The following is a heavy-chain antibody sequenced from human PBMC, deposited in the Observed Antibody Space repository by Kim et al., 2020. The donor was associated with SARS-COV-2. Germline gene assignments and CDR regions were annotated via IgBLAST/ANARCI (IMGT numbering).Heavy chain of an antibody. CDR1: GFTFTSSA. D-gene: IGHD2-2*01. V-gene: IGHV1-58*01. CDR3: AASDIVVVPAILDV. Sequence: SVKVSCKASGFTFTSSAVQWVRQARGQRLEWIGWIVVGSGNTNYAQKFQERVTITRDMSTSTAYMELSSLRSKDTAVYYCAASDIVVVPAILDVWGQGTTVTVSS. J-gene: IGHJ6*02. CDR2: IVVGSGNT.